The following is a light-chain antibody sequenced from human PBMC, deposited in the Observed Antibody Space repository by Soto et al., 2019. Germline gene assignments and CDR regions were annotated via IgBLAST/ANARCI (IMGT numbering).Light chain of an antibody. Sequence: DIQMNQSPSSLSGSVGDRVTITCRAGQTISRWLDWYQQKPGKAPKLLIFAASSLQSVVPSRFSGSRSGPDFTLTISRLKHEDVATYYCQQSYSTTPTFGQGTKVDIK. V-gene: IGKV1-39*01. CDR3: QQSYSTTPT. J-gene: IGKJ1*01. CDR1: QTISRW. CDR2: AAS.